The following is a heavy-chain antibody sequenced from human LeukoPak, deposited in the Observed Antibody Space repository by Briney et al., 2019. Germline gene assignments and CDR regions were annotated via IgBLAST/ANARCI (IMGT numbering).Heavy chain of an antibody. CDR1: GGSISSGDYY. CDR2: IYYSGST. V-gene: IGHV4-30-4*01. Sequence: PSETLSLTCTVSGGSISSGDYYWSWIRQPPGKGLEWIGYIYYSGSTYYNPSLKSRVTISVDTSKNQFSLKLSSVTAADTAVYYCARDTTTMVRGVINGFDYWGQGTLVTVSS. D-gene: IGHD3-10*01. J-gene: IGHJ4*02. CDR3: ARDTTTMVRGVINGFDY.